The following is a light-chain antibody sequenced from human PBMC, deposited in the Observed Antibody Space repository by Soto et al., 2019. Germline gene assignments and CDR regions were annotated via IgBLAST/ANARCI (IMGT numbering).Light chain of an antibody. J-gene: IGKJ1*01. CDR1: QTISSW. V-gene: IGKV1-5*03. CDR3: QHYNSYSEA. Sequence: DIPMNQSPSTLSGNVGDRVTIPCRASQTISSWLAWYQQKPGKAPKLLIYKASTLKSGVPSRFSGSGSGTEFTLTICSLQPDDFATYYCQHYNSYSEAFGQGSKVDI. CDR2: KAS.